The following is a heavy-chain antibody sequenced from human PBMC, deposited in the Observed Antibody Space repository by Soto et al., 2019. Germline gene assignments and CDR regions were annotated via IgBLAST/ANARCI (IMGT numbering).Heavy chain of an antibody. CDR2: IKSKTDGGAI. Sequence: EVQLVESGGGLVKPGGSLRLSCAASGFPFINAWMTWVRQAPGKGLEWVGRIKSKTDGGAIDYGAPVKNRFTISRDDSNNTLYLQMNSLKTEDTSVYYCTTAGPHRSSSIWFGPWGQGTLVTVSS. J-gene: IGHJ5*02. D-gene: IGHD6-6*01. CDR3: TTAGPHRSSSIWFGP. V-gene: IGHV3-15*01. CDR1: GFPFINAW.